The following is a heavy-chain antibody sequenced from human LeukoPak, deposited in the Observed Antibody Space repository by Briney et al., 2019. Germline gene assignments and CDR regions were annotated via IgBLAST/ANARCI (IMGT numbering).Heavy chain of an antibody. CDR3: ASPYYYGSGRGTFGMDV. CDR2: INRDGSST. CDR1: GFTFSSYW. J-gene: IGHJ6*02. Sequence: GGSLRLSCAASGFTFSSYWMHWARQAPGKGLVWVSRINRDGSSTSYADSVKGRYIISRDNDKHMLYLQMNSLRAEDTAVYYCASPYYYGSGRGTFGMDVWGQGTTVSVSS. V-gene: IGHV3-74*01. D-gene: IGHD3-10*01.